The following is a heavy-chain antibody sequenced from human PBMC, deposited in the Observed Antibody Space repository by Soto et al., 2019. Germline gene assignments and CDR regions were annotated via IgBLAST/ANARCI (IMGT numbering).Heavy chain of an antibody. Sequence: EVQLVESGGGLVQPGGSLRLSCVGSGFTFSDHFMDWVRQAPGKGLEWIGRIRNKARGYTTEYAASVKGRFTISRDDSENSLYLQMNSLKTDDTAVYYCARDRDGYNWWPDMWGPGTMVTVSS. V-gene: IGHV3-72*01. CDR2: IRNKARGYTT. D-gene: IGHD5-12*01. CDR1: GFTFSDHF. J-gene: IGHJ3*02. CDR3: ARDRDGYNWWPDM.